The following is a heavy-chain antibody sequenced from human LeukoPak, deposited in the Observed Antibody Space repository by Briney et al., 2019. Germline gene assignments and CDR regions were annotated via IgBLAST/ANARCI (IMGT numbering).Heavy chain of an antibody. Sequence: GGSLRLSCAASGFTFSSYGMHWVRQAPGKGLEWVAFIRYDGSNKYYADSVKGRFTISRDNSKNTLYLQMNSLRAEDTAVYYCARDSGSSPIFFDYWGQGTLVTVSS. CDR2: IRYDGSNK. CDR3: ARDSGSSPIFFDY. J-gene: IGHJ4*02. V-gene: IGHV3-30*02. D-gene: IGHD1-26*01. CDR1: GFTFSSYG.